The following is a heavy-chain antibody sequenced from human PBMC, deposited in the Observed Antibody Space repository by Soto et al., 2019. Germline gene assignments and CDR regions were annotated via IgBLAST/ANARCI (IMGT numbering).Heavy chain of an antibody. J-gene: IGHJ4*02. CDR1: GFTFSSYA. V-gene: IGHV3-23*01. CDR3: AKMGLGGYYGSGSYYNFIDY. D-gene: IGHD3-10*01. Sequence: PGGSLRLSCAASGFTFSSYAMSWVRQAPGKGLEWASAISGSGGSTYYADSVKGRFTISRDNSKNTLYLQMNSLRAEDTAVYYCAKMGLGGYYGSGSYYNFIDYWGQGTLVT. CDR2: ISGSGGST.